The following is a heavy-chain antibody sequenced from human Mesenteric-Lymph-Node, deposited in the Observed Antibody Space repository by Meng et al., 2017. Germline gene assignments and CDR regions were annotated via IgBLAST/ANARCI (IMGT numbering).Heavy chain of an antibody. CDR1: GFTFSSYA. CDR2: ISYDGSNK. Sequence: LSLTCAASGFTFSSYAMHWVRQAPGKGLEWVAVISYDGSNKYYADSVKGRFTISRDNSKNTLYLQMNSLRAEDTALYYCARAHRLGQDAFDIWGQGTRVTVSS. J-gene: IGHJ3*02. CDR3: ARAHRLGQDAFDI. D-gene: IGHD2-21*01. V-gene: IGHV3-30*07.